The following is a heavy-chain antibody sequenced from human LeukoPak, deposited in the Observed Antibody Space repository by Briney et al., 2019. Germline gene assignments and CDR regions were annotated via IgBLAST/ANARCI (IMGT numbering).Heavy chain of an antibody. J-gene: IGHJ4*02. CDR2: IRFDGSDK. Sequence: GGSLRLSCAASGSTFNTYGMHWVRQAPGKGLEWVAFIRFDGSDKYYADSVKGRFTISRDTSKSTLYLQMNSLRAEDTAVYYCAKGSIADYDFWSGYYTHYFDYWGQGTLVTVSS. CDR1: GSTFNTYG. CDR3: AKGSIADYDFWSGYYTHYFDY. D-gene: IGHD3-3*01. V-gene: IGHV3-30*02.